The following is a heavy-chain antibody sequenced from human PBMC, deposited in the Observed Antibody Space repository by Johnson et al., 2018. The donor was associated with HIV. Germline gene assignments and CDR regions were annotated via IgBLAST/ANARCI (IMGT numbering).Heavy chain of an antibody. CDR3: ARDGGYSYGDAFDI. D-gene: IGHD5-18*01. V-gene: IGHV3-30-3*01. J-gene: IGHJ3*02. CDR1: GFTLSSYA. CDR2: ISYDGSNE. Sequence: QVQLVESGGGVVQPGRSLRLSCAASGFTLSSYAMHWVRQAPGKGLEWVAVISYDGSNEYYADSVKGRFTISRDNSENTLYLQMNSLRAEDTAVYYCARDGGYSYGDAFDIWDQGTMVTVSS.